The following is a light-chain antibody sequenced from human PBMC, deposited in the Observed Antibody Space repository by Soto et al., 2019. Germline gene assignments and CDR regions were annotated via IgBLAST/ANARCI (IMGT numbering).Light chain of an antibody. Sequence: DIQMTQSPSTLSASVGDRVTITCRASQSVSNLLAWYQQKPGRAPTLLIYKASTLESGVPSRFSGSGSGTEFTLTISSLQPDDFATYYCQHYNSYPLTFGQGTRLEIK. CDR3: QHYNSYPLT. V-gene: IGKV1-5*03. CDR2: KAS. CDR1: QSVSNL. J-gene: IGKJ5*01.